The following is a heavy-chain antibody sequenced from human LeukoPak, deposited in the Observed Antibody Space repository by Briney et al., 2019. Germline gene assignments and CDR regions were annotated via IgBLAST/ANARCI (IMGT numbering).Heavy chain of an antibody. Sequence: PSETLSLTCAVYGGSFSGYYWSWIRQPPGKGLEWIGEINHSGSTNYNPSLKSRVTISVDTSKNQFSLKLSSVTAADTAVYYCARGPRWVWGPLYIHQWGQGTLVTVSS. V-gene: IGHV4-34*01. CDR1: GGSFSGYY. CDR2: INHSGST. D-gene: IGHD3-16*01. CDR3: ARGPRWVWGPLYIHQ. J-gene: IGHJ1*01.